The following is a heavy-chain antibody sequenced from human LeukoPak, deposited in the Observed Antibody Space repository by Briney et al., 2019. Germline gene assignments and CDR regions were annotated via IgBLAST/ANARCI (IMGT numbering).Heavy chain of an antibody. CDR3: AKIPITMIVVVRGYFDY. CDR2: IKRDGSKT. V-gene: IGHV3-7*01. J-gene: IGHJ4*02. D-gene: IGHD3-22*01. CDR1: GFTFSNFW. Sequence: GGSLRLSCAASGFTFSNFWMTWVRQAPGKGLEWVANIKRDGSKTNYVGSVKGRFTISRDNAKNSLYLQMNSLRAEDTAIYYCAKIPITMIVVVRGYFDYWGQGTLVTVSS.